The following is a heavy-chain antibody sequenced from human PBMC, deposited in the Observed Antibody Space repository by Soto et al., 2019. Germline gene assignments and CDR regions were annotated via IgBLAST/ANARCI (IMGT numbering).Heavy chain of an antibody. V-gene: IGHV3-30*18. D-gene: IGHD3-3*01. CDR3: AKAFLEWLIFDYFDY. Sequence: QVQLVESGGGVVQPGRSLRLSCAASGFTFSSYGMHWVRQAPGKGLEWVAVISYDGSNKYYADCVKGRFTISRDNSKNTLYLQMNSLRAEDTAVYYCAKAFLEWLIFDYFDYWGQGTLVTVSS. CDR2: ISYDGSNK. CDR1: GFTFSSYG. J-gene: IGHJ4*02.